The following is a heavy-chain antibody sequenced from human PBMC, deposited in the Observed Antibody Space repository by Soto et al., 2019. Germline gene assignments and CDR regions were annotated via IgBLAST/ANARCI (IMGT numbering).Heavy chain of an antibody. D-gene: IGHD6-25*01. CDR2: ISAYNGNT. CDR3: AREYGYNDGDAFDI. CDR1: GYTFTSYG. Sequence: ASVKVSCKASGYTFTSYGISWVRQAPGQGLEWMGWISAYNGNTNYAQKLQGRVTMTTDTSTSTAYMELRSLRSDDTAAYYCAREYGYNDGDAFDIWGQGTMVTVSS. V-gene: IGHV1-18*04. J-gene: IGHJ3*02.